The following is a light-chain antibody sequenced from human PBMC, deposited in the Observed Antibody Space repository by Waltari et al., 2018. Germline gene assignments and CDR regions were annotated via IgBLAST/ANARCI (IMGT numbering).Light chain of an antibody. Sequence: QSVLTQPPSVSAAQGQTVTISCSADSSKIGNNYVSWYQHFPGTAPKLLIYENNRRPSGIPDRFSGSKSGTSATLGITGLQTGDEADYYCGTWDASLGGIFGTGTKVTVL. CDR1: SSKIGNNY. CDR2: ENN. V-gene: IGLV1-51*02. J-gene: IGLJ1*01. CDR3: GTWDASLGGI.